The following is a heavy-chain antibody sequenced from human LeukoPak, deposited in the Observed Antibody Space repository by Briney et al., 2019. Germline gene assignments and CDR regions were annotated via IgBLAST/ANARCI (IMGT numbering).Heavy chain of an antibody. CDR2: INPNSGGT. CDR3: ARDSSRSHYYDSSGYYFNNWFDP. CDR1: GYTFTGYY. V-gene: IGHV1-2*02. Sequence: ASVKVSCKASGYTFTGYYTHWVRQAPGQGLEWMGWINPNSGGTNYAQRFQGRVTMTRDTSISTAYMELSRLRSDDTAVYYCARDSSRSHYYDSSGYYFNNWFDPWGQGTLVAVSS. J-gene: IGHJ5*02. D-gene: IGHD3-22*01.